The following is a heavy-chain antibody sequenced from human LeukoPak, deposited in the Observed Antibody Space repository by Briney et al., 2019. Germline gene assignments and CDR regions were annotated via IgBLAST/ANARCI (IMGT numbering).Heavy chain of an antibody. V-gene: IGHV5-51*01. Sequence: GESLKISCKGSGYSFTSYWIGWVRQMPGEGLEWMGIIYPGDSDTRYSPSFQGQVTISADKSFSTAYLQWSSLKASDTAMYYCARRGFGVVNYYYYYYMDVWGKGTTVTVSS. CDR2: IYPGDSDT. CDR1: GYSFTSYW. J-gene: IGHJ6*03. CDR3: ARRGFGVVNYYYYYYMDV. D-gene: IGHD3-3*01.